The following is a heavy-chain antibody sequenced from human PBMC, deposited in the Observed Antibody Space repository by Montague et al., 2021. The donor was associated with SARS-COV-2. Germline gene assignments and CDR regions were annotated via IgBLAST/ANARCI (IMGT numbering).Heavy chain of an antibody. CDR1: GGSISSGSYY. V-gene: IGHV4-39*01. J-gene: IGHJ6*02. Sequence: SETLSLTCTVSGGSISSGSYYWGWIRQPPGKGLEWIGAIYYTGGTHQNPSLRSRVTISIDTSNNQISLKMTSVTAADTAVYYCARSSCVGDPSCGGGDYYGRDVWGQGTTVTVSS. CDR2: IYYTGGT. CDR3: ARSSCVGDPSCGGGDYYGRDV. D-gene: IGHD2-2*01.